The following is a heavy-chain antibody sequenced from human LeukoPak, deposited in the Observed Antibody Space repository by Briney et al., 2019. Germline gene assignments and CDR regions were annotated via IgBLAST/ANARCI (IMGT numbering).Heavy chain of an antibody. Sequence: ASVKVSCKASGYTFTGYYMHWVRQAPGQGLEWMGWINPNSGGTNYAQKFQGRVTMTRDTSISTAYMELSRLRSDDTAVYYCARALRGYCSGGSCYPADYWGQGTLVTVSS. CDR1: GYTFTGYY. V-gene: IGHV1-2*02. CDR3: ARALRGYCSGGSCYPADY. CDR2: INPNSGGT. D-gene: IGHD2-15*01. J-gene: IGHJ4*02.